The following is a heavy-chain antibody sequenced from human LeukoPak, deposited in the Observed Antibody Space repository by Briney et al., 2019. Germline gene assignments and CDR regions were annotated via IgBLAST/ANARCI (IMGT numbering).Heavy chain of an antibody. V-gene: IGHV3-30*02. D-gene: IGHD3-10*01. CDR2: IQYDESNK. CDR1: GFSFNKYG. CDR3: VKDAPEYYASGSYRSHYYFDY. J-gene: IGHJ4*02. Sequence: GGSLRLSCAASGFSFNKYGMHWVRQTPVKGLEWVAFIQYDESNKWYGDSVKGRFTISRDNSKNTLFLHMSSLRPEDAAVYFCVKDAPEYYASGSYRSHYYFDYWGQGTLVTVSS.